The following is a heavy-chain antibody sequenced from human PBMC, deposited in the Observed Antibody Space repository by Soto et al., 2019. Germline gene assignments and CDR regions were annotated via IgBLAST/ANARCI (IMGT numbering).Heavy chain of an antibody. Sequence: PGGSLRLSCAASGFTFSSYAMSWVRQAPGKGLEWVSTISGSGGSTYHADSVKGRFTISRDNSKNTLYLQMNSLRAEDTAVYSCAKGREAPRFPSPPYYFDYWGQGTLVTVSS. J-gene: IGHJ4*02. CDR1: GFTFSSYA. CDR2: ISGSGGST. CDR3: AKGREAPRFPSPPYYFDY. D-gene: IGHD3-10*01. V-gene: IGHV3-23*01.